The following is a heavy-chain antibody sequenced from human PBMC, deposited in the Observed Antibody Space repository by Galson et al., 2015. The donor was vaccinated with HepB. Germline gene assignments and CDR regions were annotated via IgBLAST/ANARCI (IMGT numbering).Heavy chain of an antibody. J-gene: IGHJ4*02. CDR3: ARGALRYFDWLLSNDY. Sequence: SVKVSCKASGYTFTSYYMHWVRQAPGQGLEWMGIINPSGGSTSYAQKFQGRVTMARDTSTSTVYMELSSLRSEDTAVYYCARGALRYFDWLLSNDYWGQGTLVTVSS. CDR1: GYTFTSYY. CDR2: INPSGGST. V-gene: IGHV1-46*01. D-gene: IGHD3-9*01.